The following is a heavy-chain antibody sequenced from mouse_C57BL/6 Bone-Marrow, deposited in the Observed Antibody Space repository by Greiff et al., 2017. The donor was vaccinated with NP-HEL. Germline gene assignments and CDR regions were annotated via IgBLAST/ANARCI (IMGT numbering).Heavy chain of an antibody. J-gene: IGHJ2*01. V-gene: IGHV1-61*01. CDR3: ARDSSGSYYFDY. Sequence: VQLQQPGAELVRPGSSVKLSCKASGYTFTSYWMDWVKQRPGQGLEWIGNIYPSDSETHYNQKFKDKATLTVDKSSSTAYMQLSSLTSEDSAVYYCARDSSGSYYFDYWGQGTTLTVSS. CDR1: GYTFTSYW. D-gene: IGHD3-2*02. CDR2: IYPSDSET.